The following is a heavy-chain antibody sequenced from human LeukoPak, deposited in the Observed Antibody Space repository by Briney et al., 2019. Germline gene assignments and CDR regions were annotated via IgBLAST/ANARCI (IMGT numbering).Heavy chain of an antibody. CDR2: IFYSGST. D-gene: IGHD3-3*01. Sequence: SQTLSLTCTVSGGSISSGDYYWSWIRQPPGKGLEWIGYIFYSGSTYYSPSLKSRFTISVDTSKNQFSLKLSSVTAADTAVYYCARDRFWSGYTYFDYWGQGTLVTVSS. J-gene: IGHJ4*02. CDR1: GGSISSGDYY. V-gene: IGHV4-30-4*08. CDR3: ARDRFWSGYTYFDY.